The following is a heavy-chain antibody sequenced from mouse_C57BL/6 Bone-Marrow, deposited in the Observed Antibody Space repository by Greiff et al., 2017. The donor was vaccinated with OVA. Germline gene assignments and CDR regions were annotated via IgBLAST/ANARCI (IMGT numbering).Heavy chain of an antibody. D-gene: IGHD1-1*01. CDR1: GYSITSDY. CDR2: ISYSGST. V-gene: IGHV3-8*01. J-gene: IGHJ1*03. CDR3: ARWTYGSSYGWYFDV. Sequence: EVMLVESGPGLAKPSQTLSLTCSVTGYSITSDYWNWIRKFPGNKLEYMGYISYSGSTYYNPSLKSRISITRDTSKNQYYLQLNSVTTEDTATYYCARWTYGSSYGWYFDVWGTGTTVTVSS.